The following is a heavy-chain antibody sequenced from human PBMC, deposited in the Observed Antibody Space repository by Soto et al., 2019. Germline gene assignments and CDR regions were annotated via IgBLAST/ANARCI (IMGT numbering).Heavy chain of an antibody. V-gene: IGHV3-20*04. Sequence: SPRLSRAAPGFTFYEYAFTWVRQAPGEGPEWVAGINWNGGSKGYADSVKGRFTISRDNAKSSLYLQMNNLRAEDTAFYFCARATQSYYDTSGYYSYVHWGQGAQVTVSS. CDR3: ARATQSYYDTSGYYSYVH. CDR1: GFTFYEYA. D-gene: IGHD3-22*01. J-gene: IGHJ4*02. CDR2: INWNGGSK.